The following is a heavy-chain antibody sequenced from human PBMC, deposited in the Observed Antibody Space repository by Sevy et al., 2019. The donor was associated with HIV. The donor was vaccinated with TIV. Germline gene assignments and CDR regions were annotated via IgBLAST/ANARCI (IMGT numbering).Heavy chain of an antibody. V-gene: IGHV3-30-3*01. D-gene: IGHD6-13*01. CDR1: GFAFSSHA. J-gene: IGHJ4*01. CDR2: ISYEGTET. CDR3: ARDGGYSIKWYPLY. Sequence: GGSLRLSCAASGFAFSSHAMHWVRQAPGKGLEWVGVISYEGTETFYTASVECRFTISRDNSKNMLSLQINSLRPEDTAVYYCARDGGYSIKWYPLYWGQGTLVTVSS.